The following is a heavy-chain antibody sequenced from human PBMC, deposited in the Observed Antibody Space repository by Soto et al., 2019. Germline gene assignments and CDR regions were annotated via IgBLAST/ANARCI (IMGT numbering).Heavy chain of an antibody. D-gene: IGHD5-18*01. CDR2: ISSSSSYI. Sequence: EVQLVESGGGLVKPGGSLRLSCAASGFTFSSYSMNWVRQAPGKGLEWVSSISSSSSYIYYADSVKGRFTISRDNAKNSLYLQMNSLRAEDTAVYYCASSVDTAMVSAYYYYYYGMDVWGQGTTVIVSS. CDR3: ASSVDTAMVSAYYYYYYGMDV. CDR1: GFTFSSYS. J-gene: IGHJ6*02. V-gene: IGHV3-21*01.